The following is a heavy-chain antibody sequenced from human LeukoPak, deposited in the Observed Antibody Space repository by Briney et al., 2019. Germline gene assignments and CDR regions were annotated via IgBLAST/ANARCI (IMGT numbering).Heavy chain of an antibody. CDR3: ATEQLKTTVTTEVFDY. D-gene: IGHD4-17*01. CDR1: GGSLSSSSYY. Sequence: PSETLSLTCTVSGGSLSSSSYYWGWIRQPPGKGLEWIGSIYYSGSTYYNPSLKSRVTISVDTSKNQFSLKLSSVTAADTAVYYCATEQLKTTVTTEVFDYWGQGTLVTVSS. CDR2: IYYSGST. J-gene: IGHJ4*02. V-gene: IGHV4-39*07.